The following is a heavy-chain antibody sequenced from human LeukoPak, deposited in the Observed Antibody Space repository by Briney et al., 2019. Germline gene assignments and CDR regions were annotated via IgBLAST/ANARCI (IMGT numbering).Heavy chain of an antibody. V-gene: IGHV4-4*02. Sequence: PSGTLSLTCAVSGGSISRNWWSWVRQPPGEGLEWIGEIYHTGATNYNPSLESRVTILVDKSNNQFSLKLNSVTAEDTAVYYCAKGLYYYDSSGYFDYWGQGTLVTVSS. CDR1: GGSISRNW. D-gene: IGHD3-22*01. CDR2: IYHTGAT. J-gene: IGHJ4*02. CDR3: AKGLYYYDSSGYFDY.